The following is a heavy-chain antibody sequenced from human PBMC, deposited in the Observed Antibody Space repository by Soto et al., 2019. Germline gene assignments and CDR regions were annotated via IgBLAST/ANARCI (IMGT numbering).Heavy chain of an antibody. Sequence: QIHLVQSGAEVKKPGASVKVSCKGSGYGFTTYGITWVRQAPGQGLEWMAWIGAHNGNTNYAQKLQGRVTVTRDTSTSTAYMELMSLRSDDTAVYYCARGRYGDYWGQGALVTVSS. CDR2: IGAHNGNT. J-gene: IGHJ4*02. D-gene: IGHD1-1*01. CDR1: GYGFTTYG. V-gene: IGHV1-18*01. CDR3: ARGRYGDY.